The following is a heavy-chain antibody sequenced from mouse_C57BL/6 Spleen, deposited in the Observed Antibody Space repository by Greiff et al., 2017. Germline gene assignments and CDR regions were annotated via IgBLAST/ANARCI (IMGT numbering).Heavy chain of an antibody. D-gene: IGHD1-1*02. CDR3: AREDDYGARFAY. V-gene: IGHV1-9*01. J-gene: IGHJ3*01. CDR1: GYTFTGYW. CDR2: ILPGSGST. Sequence: QVQLQQSGAELMKPGASVKLSCKATGYTFTGYWIEWVKQRPGHGLEWIGEILPGSGSTNSNEKFKGKATFTADTSSNTAYMQISSLTTEDAAIYYCAREDDYGARFAYWGQGTLVTVSA.